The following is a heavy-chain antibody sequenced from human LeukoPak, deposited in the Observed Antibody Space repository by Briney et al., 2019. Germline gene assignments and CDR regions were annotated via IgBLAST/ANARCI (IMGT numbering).Heavy chain of an antibody. Sequence: SETLSLTCTVSGGSITNYYWTWIRQPPGKGPEWIGYIHYSGSTNYNPSLKSRVTVSVDTSKNQFSLKLSSVTAADTAVYYCARTVGATNYFDYWGQGTLVTVSS. J-gene: IGHJ4*02. CDR2: IHYSGST. D-gene: IGHD1-26*01. CDR1: GGSITNYY. CDR3: ARTVGATNYFDY. V-gene: IGHV4-59*08.